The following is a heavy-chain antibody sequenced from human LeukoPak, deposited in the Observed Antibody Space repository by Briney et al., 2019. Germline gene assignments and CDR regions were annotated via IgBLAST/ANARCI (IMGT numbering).Heavy chain of an antibody. V-gene: IGHV4-30-4*08. Sequence: PSQTLSLTCTVSGGSISSGDYYWSWIRQPPGKGLEWIGEINHSGSTNYNPSLKSRVTISVDTSKNQFSLKLSSVTAADTAVYYCARGPRSPSIVVVIASRFDYWGQGTLVTVSS. D-gene: IGHD2-21*01. CDR1: GGSISSGDYY. CDR3: ARGPRSPSIVVVIASRFDY. CDR2: INHSGST. J-gene: IGHJ4*02.